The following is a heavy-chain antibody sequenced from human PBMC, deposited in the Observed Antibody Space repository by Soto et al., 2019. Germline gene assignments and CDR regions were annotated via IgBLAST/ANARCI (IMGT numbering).Heavy chain of an antibody. D-gene: IGHD2-2*01. CDR3: ATYCSSTSGPDY. CDR1: GGSISSSSYY. J-gene: IGHJ4*02. V-gene: IGHV4-39*01. CDR2: IYYSGST. Sequence: QLQLQASGPGLVKPSETLSLTCTVSGGSISSSSYYWGWIRQPPGKGLEWIGSIYYSGSTYYNPSLKSRVTISVDTSKNQFPLKLSSVTGADTAVYYCATYCSSTSGPDYWGQGTLVTGSS.